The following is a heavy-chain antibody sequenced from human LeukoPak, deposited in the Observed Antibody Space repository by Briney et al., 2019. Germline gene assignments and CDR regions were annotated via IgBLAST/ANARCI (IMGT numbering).Heavy chain of an antibody. CDR2: IYTSGST. Sequence: SETLSLTCTVSGGSISSYYWSWIRQPAGKGLEWIGRIYTSGSTNYNPSLKSRVTMSVDTSKNQFSLKLSSVTAADTAVYYCAREQKYYDSSGYWVGGRHYFDYWGQGTLVTVSS. CDR1: GGSISSYY. CDR3: AREQKYYDSSGYWVGGRHYFDY. D-gene: IGHD3-22*01. V-gene: IGHV4-4*07. J-gene: IGHJ4*02.